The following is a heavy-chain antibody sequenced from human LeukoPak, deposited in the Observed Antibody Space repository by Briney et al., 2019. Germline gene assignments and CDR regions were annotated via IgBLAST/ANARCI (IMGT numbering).Heavy chain of an antibody. CDR3: ARDATTVTTIIDY. D-gene: IGHD4-17*01. Sequence: SETLSLTCTVSGDSISTYYWSWIRQPAGKGLEWIGRISNSGSASCNPSLKSRVTMSLDTSKNQFSLKLSSVTAADTAVYYCARDATTVTTIIDYWGQGTLVTVSS. CDR1: GDSISTYY. V-gene: IGHV4-4*07. J-gene: IGHJ4*02. CDR2: ISNSGSA.